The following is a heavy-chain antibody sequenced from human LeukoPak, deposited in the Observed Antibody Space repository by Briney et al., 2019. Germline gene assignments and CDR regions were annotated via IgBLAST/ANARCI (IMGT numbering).Heavy chain of an antibody. D-gene: IGHD6-13*01. Sequence: SETLSLTCTVSGGSISSYYWSWIRQPPGKGLEWIGYIYYSGSTNYNPSLKSRVTISVDTSKNQFSLKLSSVTAADTAVYYCARQKGLAAAGILYNWFDPWGQGTLVTVSS. CDR1: GGSISSYY. J-gene: IGHJ5*02. CDR2: IYYSGST. V-gene: IGHV4-59*08. CDR3: ARQKGLAAAGILYNWFDP.